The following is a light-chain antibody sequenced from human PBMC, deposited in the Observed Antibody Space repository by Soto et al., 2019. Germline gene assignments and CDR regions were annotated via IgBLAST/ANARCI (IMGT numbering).Light chain of an antibody. Sequence: DIVMTQTPLSLSVTPGQSASISCKSSQSLLHSNGKTYLYWYLQKPGQPPHLLINEVSNRFSGVPDRFSGSGSGTDFTLKISRVEAEDVRLYYCLQTLQLPYTFGQGTKLEIK. CDR2: EVS. J-gene: IGKJ2*01. CDR3: LQTLQLPYT. V-gene: IGKV2D-29*01. CDR1: QSLLHSNGKTY.